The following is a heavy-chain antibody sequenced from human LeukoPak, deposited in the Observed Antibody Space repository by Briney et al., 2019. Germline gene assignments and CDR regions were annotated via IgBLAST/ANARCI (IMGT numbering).Heavy chain of an antibody. CDR1: GFTFSSYD. J-gene: IGHJ3*02. Sequence: GGSLRLSCAASGFTFSSYDMHWVRQAPGKGLEWVALIWYDGGNKNYADSVKGRFTISRDNSKNTLFLQMNSLRAEDTAVYYCAREASDAFDIWGQGTMVTVSS. CDR2: IWYDGGNK. V-gene: IGHV3-33*01. CDR3: AREASDAFDI.